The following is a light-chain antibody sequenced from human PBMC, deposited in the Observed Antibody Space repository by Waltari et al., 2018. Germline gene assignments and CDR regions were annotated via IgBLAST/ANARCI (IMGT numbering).Light chain of an antibody. Sequence: DIVMTQSPDSLAVSLGERATINCKSSQSVLYSSNNKNYLAWYQQKPGQPPKLLIYWASTRESGVPDRFSGSGSGTNFTLTINGLQAEDVAVYYCQQFYITPQTFGQGTRVEIK. CDR2: WAS. CDR3: QQFYITPQT. V-gene: IGKV4-1*01. CDR1: QSVLYSSNNKNY. J-gene: IGKJ2*01.